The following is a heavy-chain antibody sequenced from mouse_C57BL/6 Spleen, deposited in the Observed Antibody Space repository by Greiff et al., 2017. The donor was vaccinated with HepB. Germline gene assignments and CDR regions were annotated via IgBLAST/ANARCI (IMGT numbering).Heavy chain of an antibody. V-gene: IGHV1-9*01. J-gene: IGHJ3*01. CDR3: ANRLDGYYGAWFAY. CDR2: ILPGSGST. CDR1: GYTFTGYW. D-gene: IGHD2-3*01. Sequence: VNVVESGAELMKPGASVKLSCKATGYTFTGYWIEWVKQRPGHGLEWIGEILPGSGSTNYNEKFKGKATFTADTSSNTAYMQLSGLTTEDSAIYYCANRLDGYYGAWFAYWGQGTLVTVSA.